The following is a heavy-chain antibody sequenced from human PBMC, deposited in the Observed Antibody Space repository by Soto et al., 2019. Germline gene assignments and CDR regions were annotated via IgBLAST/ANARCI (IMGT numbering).Heavy chain of an antibody. CDR1: GDSISDYFY. Sequence: QVQLQGSGPGQVKPSETLSLTYTVSGDSISDYFYWSWIRQPAGKGLEWIGRIYTDGTTKYNPSPKSRVTLSLDKAKNQFPLRLSSVTAADTAVYYFAREVRGGFTGIFDQWGRGSRVTVSS. D-gene: IGHD2-15*01. CDR2: IYTDGTT. V-gene: IGHV4-4*07. CDR3: AREVRGGFTGIFDQ. J-gene: IGHJ4*02.